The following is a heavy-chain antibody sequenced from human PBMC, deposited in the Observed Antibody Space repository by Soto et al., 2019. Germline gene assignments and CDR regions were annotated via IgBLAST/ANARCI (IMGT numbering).Heavy chain of an antibody. CDR3: AREEYYDFWRGLMDV. D-gene: IGHD3-3*01. CDR2: IIPIFGTA. V-gene: IGHV1-69*13. CDR1: GGTFSSYA. Sequence: SVKVSCKASGGTFSSYAISWVRQAPGQGLEWMGGIIPIFGTANYAQKFQGRVTITADESTSTAYMELSSLRSEDTAVYYCAREEYYDFWRGLMDVWGQGTTVTVSS. J-gene: IGHJ6*02.